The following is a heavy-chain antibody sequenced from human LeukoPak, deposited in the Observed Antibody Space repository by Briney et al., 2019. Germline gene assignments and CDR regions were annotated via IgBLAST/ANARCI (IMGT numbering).Heavy chain of an antibody. V-gene: IGHV1-69*05. D-gene: IGHD3-22*01. CDR2: IIPIFGTA. CDR3: ARTGYYYDSSGYLYYFDY. Sequence: ASVKVSCKASGGTFSSYAISWVRQAPGQGLEWMGGIIPIFGTANYAQKFQGRVTITTDESTSTAYMELSSLRSEDTAVYYCARTGYYYDSSGYLYYFDYWAREPWSPSPQ. J-gene: IGHJ4*02. CDR1: GGTFSSYA.